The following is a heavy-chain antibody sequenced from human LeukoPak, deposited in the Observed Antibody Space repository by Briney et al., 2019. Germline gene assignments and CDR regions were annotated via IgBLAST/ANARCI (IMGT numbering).Heavy chain of an antibody. V-gene: IGHV4-39*07. CDR2: IYYTGST. D-gene: IGHD1/OR15-1a*01. CDR3: ARDQTTAPGSKFDY. Sequence: SETLSLTCTVSGGSISGSGYYWVWIRQPPGKGLEWIATIYYTGSTYYNPSLKSRVTISVDTSKNQFSLKLSSVTAADTAVYYCARDQTTAPGSKFDYWGQGTLVTVSS. J-gene: IGHJ4*02. CDR1: GGSISGSGYY.